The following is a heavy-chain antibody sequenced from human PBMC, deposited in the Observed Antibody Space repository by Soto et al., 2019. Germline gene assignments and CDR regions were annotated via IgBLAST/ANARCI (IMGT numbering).Heavy chain of an antibody. CDR1: GFTFSDYY. Sequence: GGSLRLSCAASGFTFSDYYMSWIRQAPGKGLEWVSYISSSGSTIYYADSVKGRFTISRDNAKNSLYLQMNSLRAEDTAVYYCAREDRGSTRARYFDWLPYDAFDIWGQGTMVTVSS. D-gene: IGHD3-9*01. CDR3: AREDRGSTRARYFDWLPYDAFDI. J-gene: IGHJ3*02. CDR2: ISSSGSTI. V-gene: IGHV3-11*01.